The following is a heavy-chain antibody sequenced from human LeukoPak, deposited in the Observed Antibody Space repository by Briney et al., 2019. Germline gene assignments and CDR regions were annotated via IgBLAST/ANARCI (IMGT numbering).Heavy chain of an antibody. CDR2: IRYDGSNK. V-gene: IGHV3-30*02. Sequence: GGSLRLSCAASGFTFSSYGMHWVRQAPGKGLEWVAFIRYDGSNKYYADSVKGRFTISRDNSKNTLYLQMGSLRDEDLAVYYCARARVAAKSGYMDVWGTGTTVTISS. CDR1: GFTFSSYG. CDR3: ARARVAAKSGYMDV. J-gene: IGHJ6*03. D-gene: IGHD2-15*01.